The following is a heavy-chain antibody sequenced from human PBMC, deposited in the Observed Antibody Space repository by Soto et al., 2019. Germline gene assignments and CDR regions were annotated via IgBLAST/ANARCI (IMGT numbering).Heavy chain of an antibody. V-gene: IGHV3-23*01. CDR2: MSGSGSRT. CDR3: AKDFGPILATTTLFDY. CDR1: GFTFSSYA. Sequence: PGGSLRLSCAASGFTFSSYAMTWVRQAPGKGLEWVSAMSGSGSRTYYADSVKGRFTTSRDNSKNTLYLQMNSLRAEDTAVYYCAKDFGPILATTTLFDYWGQGTLVTVSS. J-gene: IGHJ4*02. D-gene: IGHD3-9*01.